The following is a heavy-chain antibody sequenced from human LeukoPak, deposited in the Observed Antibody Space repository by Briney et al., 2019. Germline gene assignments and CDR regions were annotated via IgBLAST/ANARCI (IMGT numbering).Heavy chain of an antibody. D-gene: IGHD3-3*02. Sequence: PGGSLRLSCAASGFTFSSYWMHWVRQAPGKGLVWVSRINSDGSSTSYADSVKVRFTISRDNAKNTLYLQMNSLRAEDTAVYYCARDLAPPSAYYYYGMDVWGQGTTVTVSS. CDR1: GFTFSSYW. CDR2: INSDGSST. V-gene: IGHV3-74*01. J-gene: IGHJ6*02. CDR3: ARDLAPPSAYYYYGMDV.